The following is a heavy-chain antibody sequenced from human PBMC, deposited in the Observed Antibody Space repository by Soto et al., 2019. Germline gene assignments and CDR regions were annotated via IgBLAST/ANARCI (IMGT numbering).Heavy chain of an antibody. CDR1: GGSISSGGYS. Sequence: PSETLSLTCTVSGGSISSGGYSWGWIRQPPGKGLEWIGYSYPTGTTYYNPSLKNRVTISIDTSQNQFSLQRTSMTAAATAVYSCARAPPGPAPRWGVWGHGTTVTVSS. D-gene: IGHD3-16*01. CDR3: ARAPPGPAPRWGV. CDR2: SYPTGTT. V-gene: IGHV4-30-2*01. J-gene: IGHJ6*02.